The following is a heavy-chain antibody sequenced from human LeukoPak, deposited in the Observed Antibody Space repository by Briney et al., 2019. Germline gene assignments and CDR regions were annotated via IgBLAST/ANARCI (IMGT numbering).Heavy chain of an antibody. CDR1: GFTFSSYE. CDR3: ARVGEDWFDQ. J-gene: IGHJ5*02. D-gene: IGHD3-10*01. CDR2: ISSSGSTI. Sequence: GGSLRLSCAASGFTFSSYEMNWVRQAPGKGLEWVSYISSSGSTIYYADSLKGRFTISRDNDKNSLYLQMNSLRAEDTAVYYCARVGEDWFDQWGQGTLVTVSS. V-gene: IGHV3-48*03.